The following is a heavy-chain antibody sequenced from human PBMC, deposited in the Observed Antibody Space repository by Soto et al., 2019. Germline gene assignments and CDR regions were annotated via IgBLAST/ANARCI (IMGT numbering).Heavy chain of an antibody. CDR3: AKDRAEWGSYDY. D-gene: IGHD7-27*01. CDR2: ISGSGGST. J-gene: IGHJ4*02. Sequence: PGESLKISCAASGFTFSSYAMSWVRQAPVKGLKWVSTISGSGGSTYYAESVKGRFTISRDNSKNTLYLQMNSLRAEDTAVYYCAKDRAEWGSYDYWGQGILVTVSS. CDR1: GFTFSSYA. V-gene: IGHV3-23*01.